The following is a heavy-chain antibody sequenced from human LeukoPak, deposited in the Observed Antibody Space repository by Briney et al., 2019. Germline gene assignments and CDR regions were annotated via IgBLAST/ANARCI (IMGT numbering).Heavy chain of an antibody. Sequence: WGSLRLSCAASGFTVSSDYMSWVRQAPGRGLEWVSVIYGGGGTYYADSVKGRFTISRDNSKNMLYLQMNSLRAEDTAVYYCARDGGYSYGYGFDYWGQGTLVTVSS. D-gene: IGHD5-18*01. J-gene: IGHJ4*02. CDR3: ARDGGYSYGYGFDY. CDR2: IYGGGGT. CDR1: GFTVSSDY. V-gene: IGHV3-53*01.